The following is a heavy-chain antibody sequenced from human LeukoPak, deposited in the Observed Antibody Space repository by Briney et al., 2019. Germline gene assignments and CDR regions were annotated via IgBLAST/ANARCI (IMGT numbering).Heavy chain of an antibody. CDR3: GRVKDYGDYVELHYFDY. D-gene: IGHD4-17*01. CDR1: GGSISSYY. J-gene: IGHJ4*02. V-gene: IGHV4-59*01. Sequence: SETLSLTCTVSGGSISSYYWSWIRQPPGKGLEWIGYIYYSGSTNYNPSLKSRVTISVDTSKNQFSLKLSSVTAADTAVYYCGRVKDYGDYVELHYFDYWGQGTLVTVSS. CDR2: IYYSGST.